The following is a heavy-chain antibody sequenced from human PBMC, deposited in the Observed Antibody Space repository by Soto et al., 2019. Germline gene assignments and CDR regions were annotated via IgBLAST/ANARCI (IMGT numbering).Heavy chain of an antibody. CDR2: ISGSSSSI. D-gene: IGHD2-21*02. Sequence: EVQLVESGGGLVKPGGSLRLSCAASGFTFSRSAMNWVRQAPGKGLEWVSCISGSSSSIYYADSVQGRFTISRDNAKNSLYLQMNSLRAEDTAVYYCAIDPFGGGDSEWFDPRGQGTLVTVSS. CDR1: GFTFSRSA. J-gene: IGHJ5*02. V-gene: IGHV3-21*01. CDR3: AIDPFGGGDSEWFDP.